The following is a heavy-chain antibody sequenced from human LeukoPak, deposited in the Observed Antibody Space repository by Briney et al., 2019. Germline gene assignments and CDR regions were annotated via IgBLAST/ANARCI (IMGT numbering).Heavy chain of an antibody. CDR1: RFTFDIYW. CDR2: IRKEESEK. D-gene: IGHD1-26*01. Sequence: RRSLRLSCAASRFTFDIYWMRWVRPAPGKWLEWVANIRKEESEKNYVDSVKVPFTISRDNAKNALYLQMNSLRADDTALNYCARHWEGVESDAFDIWGQGTMVTVSS. J-gene: IGHJ3*02. CDR3: ARHWEGVESDAFDI. V-gene: IGHV3-7*04.